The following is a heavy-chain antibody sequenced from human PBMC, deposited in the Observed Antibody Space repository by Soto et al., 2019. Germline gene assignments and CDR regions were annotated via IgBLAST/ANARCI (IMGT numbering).Heavy chain of an antibody. CDR3: ARSIAARRTVDY. Sequence: ASVKVSCKASGYTFTSYGISWVRQAPGQRLEWMGWISAYNGNTNYAQKLQGRVTMTTDTSITTAYMELSRLRSDDTAVYYCARSIAARRTVDYWGQGTLVTVSS. CDR1: GYTFTSYG. J-gene: IGHJ4*01. CDR2: ISAYNGNT. D-gene: IGHD6-6*01. V-gene: IGHV1-18*01.